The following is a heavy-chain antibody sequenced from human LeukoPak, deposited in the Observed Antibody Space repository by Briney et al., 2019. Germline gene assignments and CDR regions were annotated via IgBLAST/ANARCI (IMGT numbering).Heavy chain of an antibody. Sequence: SVKVSCKASGFTFTSSAVQWVRQARGQRLEWIGWIVVGSGNTNYAQKFQERVTITRDMSTSTAYMELSSLRSEDTAVYYCAATTYYDFWSGYYAFDIWGQGTMVTVSS. V-gene: IGHV1-58*01. CDR3: AATTYYDFWSGYYAFDI. D-gene: IGHD3-3*01. CDR2: IVVGSGNT. J-gene: IGHJ3*02. CDR1: GFTFTSSA.